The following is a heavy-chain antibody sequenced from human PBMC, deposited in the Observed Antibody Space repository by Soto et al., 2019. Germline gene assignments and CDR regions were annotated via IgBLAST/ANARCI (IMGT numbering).Heavy chain of an antibody. CDR3: TRHGYSYGYFDY. J-gene: IGHJ4*02. Sequence: GGSLRLSCAASGFTFSGSAMHWVRQASGKGLEWVGRIRSKANSYATAYAASVKGRFTISRDDSKNTAYLQMNSLKTEDTAVYYCTRHGYSYGYFDYWGQGTLVTVSS. CDR1: GFTFSGSA. D-gene: IGHD5-18*01. V-gene: IGHV3-73*01. CDR2: IRSKANSYAT.